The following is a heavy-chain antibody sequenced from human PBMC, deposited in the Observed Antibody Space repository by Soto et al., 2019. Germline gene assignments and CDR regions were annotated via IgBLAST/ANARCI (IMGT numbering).Heavy chain of an antibody. J-gene: IGHJ3*02. CDR3: ARTYYYDSSGYYGGIELCAFDI. V-gene: IGHV4-39*01. CDR2: IYYSGST. CDR1: GGSISSSSYY. D-gene: IGHD3-22*01. Sequence: LETLSLTCTVSGGSISSSSYYWGWIRQPPGKGLEWIGSIYYSGSTYYNPSLKSRVTISVDTPKNQFSLKLSSVTAADTAVYYCARTYYYDSSGYYGGIELCAFDIWGQGTMVTVSS.